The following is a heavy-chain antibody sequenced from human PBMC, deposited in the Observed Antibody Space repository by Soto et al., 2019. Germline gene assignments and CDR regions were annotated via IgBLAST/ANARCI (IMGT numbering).Heavy chain of an antibody. V-gene: IGHV4-4*02. J-gene: IGHJ4*02. D-gene: IGHD3-10*01. CDR1: GGSISSSNW. CDR3: ARHGAFYFDR. CDR2: VDLAGNT. Sequence: QVQLQESGPGLVEPSGTLSLTCAVSGGSISSSNWWSWVRQSPGKGLEWIGEVDLAGNTRYNPSLRSRVPISADKSKSQFSLKLTSVTAADTAVYYCARHGAFYFDRWGQGTLVTVSS.